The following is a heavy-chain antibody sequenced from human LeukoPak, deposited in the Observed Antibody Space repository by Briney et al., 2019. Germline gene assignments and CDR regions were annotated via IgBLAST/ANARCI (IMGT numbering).Heavy chain of an antibody. CDR3: AKDQASSGWYYDY. V-gene: IGHV3-30*18. CDR2: ISYDGSDK. J-gene: IGHJ4*02. CDR1: GFTFSSYG. D-gene: IGHD6-19*01. Sequence: GRSLRLSCAGSGFTFSSYGMHWVRQAPGKGLEWVAVISYDGSDKYYADSVKGRFTISRDNSKNTLYQQMNTLRAEDTAVYYCAKDQASSGWYYDYWGQGTLVTVSS.